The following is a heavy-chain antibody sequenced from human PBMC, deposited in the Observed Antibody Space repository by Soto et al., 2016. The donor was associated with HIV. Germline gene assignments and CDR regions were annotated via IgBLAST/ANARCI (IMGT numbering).Heavy chain of an antibody. Sequence: EVQLVESGGGLVQPGGSLRLSCSGSGFTFSSYSLHWVRQAPGKGLQYVSGISKNGESLYFGDSVKDRVTISRDNSKNMVNLQMGSLRPDDTAVYYCVKDPEDYDYGSGVNWFDPWGQGTLVTVSS. CDR1: GFTFSSYS. CDR2: ISKNGESL. D-gene: IGHD3-10*01. V-gene: IGHV3-64D*06. CDR3: VKDPEDYDYGSGVNWFDP. J-gene: IGHJ5*02.